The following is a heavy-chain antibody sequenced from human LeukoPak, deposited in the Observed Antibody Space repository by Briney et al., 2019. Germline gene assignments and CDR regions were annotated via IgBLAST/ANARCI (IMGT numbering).Heavy chain of an antibody. V-gene: IGHV1-69*05. CDR3: ARGGCNIGYCSSTSFTDVNNYYYYMDV. CDR2: IIPIFGTA. CDR1: GGTFSSYA. J-gene: IGHJ6*03. D-gene: IGHD2-2*01. Sequence: RASVKVSCKASGGTFSSYAISWVRQAPGQGLEWMGGIIPIFGTANYAQKFQGRVTITTDESTSTAYMELSSLRSEDTAVYYCARGGCNIGYCSSTSFTDVNNYYYYMDVWGKGTTVTVSS.